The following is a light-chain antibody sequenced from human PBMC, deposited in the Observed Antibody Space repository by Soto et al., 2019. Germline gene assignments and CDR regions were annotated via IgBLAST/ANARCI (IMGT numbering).Light chain of an antibody. V-gene: IGKV1-39*01. J-gene: IGKJ3*01. CDR2: AAS. Sequence: DIQVTQSPSSLSASVGDRVTITCRTSQSISNYLNWYQQKPGKAPKLLISAASSLQSGVPSIFSGSGSGTDFTLTISSLQPEDFATYYCQQSYSTPFTFGPGTKVDIK. CDR1: QSISNY. CDR3: QQSYSTPFT.